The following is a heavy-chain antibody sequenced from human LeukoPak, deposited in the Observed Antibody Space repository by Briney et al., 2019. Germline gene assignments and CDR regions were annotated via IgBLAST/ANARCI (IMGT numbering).Heavy chain of an antibody. D-gene: IGHD6-13*01. V-gene: IGHV5-51*01. CDR3: AGSSSSWHLTGLVFDY. Sequence: GESLKISCKGSGYSFTSYWIGWVRQMPGKGLEWMGIIYPGDSDTRYSPSFQGQVTISADKSISTAYLQWSSLKASDTAMYYCAGSSSSWHLTGLVFDYWGQGTLVTVSS. CDR1: GYSFTSYW. CDR2: IYPGDSDT. J-gene: IGHJ4*02.